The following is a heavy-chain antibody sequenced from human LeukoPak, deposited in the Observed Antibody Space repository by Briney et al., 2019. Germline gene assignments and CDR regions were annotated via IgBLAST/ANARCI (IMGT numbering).Heavy chain of an antibody. V-gene: IGHV4-59*08. Sequence: PSETLSLTCTVSGGSISSYYWIWIRQPPGKGLEWIGYVHYSGTTKYNPSLKGRVTISVDTSKNQFSLKVSSVTAADTAVYYCARHENWGSTKGDSFYIWGQGKMVTVSS. D-gene: IGHD7-27*01. CDR1: GGSISSYY. CDR3: ARHENWGSTKGDSFYI. J-gene: IGHJ3*02. CDR2: VHYSGTT.